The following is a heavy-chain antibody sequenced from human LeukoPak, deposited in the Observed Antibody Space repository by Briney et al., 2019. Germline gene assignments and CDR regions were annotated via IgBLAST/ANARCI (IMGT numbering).Heavy chain of an antibody. Sequence: PSETLSLTCTVSGGSISSSSYYWGWIRQPPGKGLEWIGSIYYSGSTYYNPSLKSRVTISVDTSKNQFSLKLSSVTAADTAVYYCARPVGGWYLNAFDIWGQGTMVTVSS. V-gene: IGHV4-39*01. CDR3: ARPVGGWYLNAFDI. CDR2: IYYSGST. J-gene: IGHJ3*02. D-gene: IGHD6-19*01. CDR1: GGSISSSSYY.